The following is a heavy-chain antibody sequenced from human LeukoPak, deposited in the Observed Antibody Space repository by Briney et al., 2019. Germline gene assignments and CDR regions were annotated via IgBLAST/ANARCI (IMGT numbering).Heavy chain of an antibody. Sequence: SETLSLTCTVSGGSISSYYWSWIRQPPGKGLEWIGYISDSGSTYFNPSLRSRLTMSVDTSKNQFSLNLNSVTAADTAVYYCASLTRSSGYSDNFDSWGQGTLVTVSS. CDR2: ISDSGST. V-gene: IGHV4-59*04. CDR1: GGSISSYY. CDR3: ASLTRSSGYSDNFDS. J-gene: IGHJ5*01. D-gene: IGHD3-22*01.